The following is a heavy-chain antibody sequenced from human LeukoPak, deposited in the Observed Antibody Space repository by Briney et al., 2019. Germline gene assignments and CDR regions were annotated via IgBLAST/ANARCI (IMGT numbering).Heavy chain of an antibody. CDR2: TYYRSKWYN. J-gene: IGHJ4*02. D-gene: IGHD2-2*02. CDR3: ARALESVDTYYFDY. CDR1: GDSFSSNSAA. V-gene: IGHV6-1*01. Sequence: SQTLSLTCAISGDSFSSNSAAWNWIRQSPSRGLEWLGRTYYRSKWYNGYAVSVRGRITLNPDTSKNQFSLQLNSVTPEDTAVYYCARALESVDTYYFDYWGQGTLVTVSS.